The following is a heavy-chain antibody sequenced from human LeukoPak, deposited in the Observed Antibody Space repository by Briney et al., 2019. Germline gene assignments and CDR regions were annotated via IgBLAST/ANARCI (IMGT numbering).Heavy chain of an antibody. CDR1: GGSISSSSYY. J-gene: IGHJ5*02. CDR3: ARVNGRRGYFDP. D-gene: IGHD1-26*01. Sequence: SETLSLTCTVSGGSISSSSYYWGWIRQPPGKGLEWIGSIYYSGSTYYNPSLKSRVTISVDTSKNQFSLKLSSVTAADTAVYYCARVNGRRGYFDPWGQGTLVTVSS. CDR2: IYYSGST. V-gene: IGHV4-39*07.